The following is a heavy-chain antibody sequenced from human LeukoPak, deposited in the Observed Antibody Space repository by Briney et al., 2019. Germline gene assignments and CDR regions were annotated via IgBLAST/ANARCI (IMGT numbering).Heavy chain of an antibody. CDR3: ATTGYYPYYFDY. V-gene: IGHV3-7*01. CDR2: IKQDGSEK. CDR1: GFTFSDHW. D-gene: IGHD3-9*01. J-gene: IGHJ4*02. Sequence: GGSLRLSCAASGFTFSDHWMHWVRQAPGKGLEWVANIKQDGSEKYYVDSVKGRFTISRDNAKNSLYLQMNSLRAEDTAVYYCATTGYYPYYFDYWGQGTLVTVSS.